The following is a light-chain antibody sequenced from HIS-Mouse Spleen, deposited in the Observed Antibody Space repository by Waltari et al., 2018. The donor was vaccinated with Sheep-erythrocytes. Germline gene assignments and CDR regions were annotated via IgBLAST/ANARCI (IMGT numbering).Light chain of an antibody. CDR3: CSYAGSSTPWV. CDR1: SSDVGSYNL. V-gene: IGLV2-23*01. CDR2: EGS. Sequence: QSALTQPASVSGSPGQSITISCTGTSSDVGSYNLVSWYQQHPGKAPKLMIYEGSKRPSGFSNRFSGSKSGTPASLTISGLQAEDEADYYCCSYAGSSTPWVFGGGTKLTVL. J-gene: IGLJ3*02.